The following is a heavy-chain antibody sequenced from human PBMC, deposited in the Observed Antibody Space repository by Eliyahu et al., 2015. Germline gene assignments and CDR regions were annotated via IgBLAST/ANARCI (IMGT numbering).Heavy chain of an antibody. CDR2: INHSGST. V-gene: IGHV4-34*01. J-gene: IGHJ6*02. CDR1: GGSFSGYY. Sequence: QVQLQQWGAGLLKPSETLSLTCAVYGGSFSGYYWSWIRQPPGKGLEWIGEINHSGSTNYNPSLKSRVTISVDTSKNQFSLKLSSVTAADTAVYYCARLRVEWLRSWGDYYYGMDVWGQGTTVTVSS. CDR3: ARLRVEWLRSWGDYYYGMDV. D-gene: IGHD5-12*01.